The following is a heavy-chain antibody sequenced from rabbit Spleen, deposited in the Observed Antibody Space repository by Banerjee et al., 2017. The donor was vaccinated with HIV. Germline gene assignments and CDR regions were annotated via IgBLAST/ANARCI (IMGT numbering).Heavy chain of an antibody. Sequence: QSLEESGGGLVKPGGTLTLTCKASGFSLFYYWMCWVRQAPGKGLDLIGCIYAGDGSTDYTNWVNGRFTISKTSTTVTLQMTSLTAADTATYFCARDLVGVIGWNFILWGQGTLVTVS. CDR3: ARDLVGVIGWNFIL. D-gene: IGHD1-1*01. J-gene: IGHJ4*01. CDR1: GFSLFYYW. V-gene: IGHV1S40*01. CDR2: IYAGDGST.